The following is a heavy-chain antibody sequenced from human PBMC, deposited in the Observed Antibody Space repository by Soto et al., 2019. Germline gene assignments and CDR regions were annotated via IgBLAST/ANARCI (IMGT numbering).Heavy chain of an antibody. CDR2: IYWDDDK. V-gene: IGHV2-5*02. CDR1: GFSLTTRGVG. CDR3: AHIPNYYQYDWFDP. D-gene: IGHD3-16*01. J-gene: IGHJ5*02. Sequence: QITLKASGPTLVKPTQTLTLTCTFSGFSLTTRGVGVGWIRQPPGKALECLALIYWDDDKRYSPSLQSRLSIAKDTSKIPVVLTMTNVDPVDTATYYCAHIPNYYQYDWFDPWGQGTLVSVSS.